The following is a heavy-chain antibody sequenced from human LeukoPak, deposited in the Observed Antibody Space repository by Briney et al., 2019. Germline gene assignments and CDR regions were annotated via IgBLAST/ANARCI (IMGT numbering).Heavy chain of an antibody. CDR3: ARDYYYDSSGYLGSIGAFDI. V-gene: IGHV4-4*07. CDR1: GGSISSYY. D-gene: IGHD3-22*01. J-gene: IGHJ3*02. CDR2: IYTSGST. Sequence: SETLSPTCTVSGGSISSYYWSWIRQPAGKGLEWIGRIYTSGSTNYNPSLKSRVTMSVDTSKNQFSLKLSSATAADTAVYYCARDYYYDSSGYLGSIGAFDIWGQGTMVTVSS.